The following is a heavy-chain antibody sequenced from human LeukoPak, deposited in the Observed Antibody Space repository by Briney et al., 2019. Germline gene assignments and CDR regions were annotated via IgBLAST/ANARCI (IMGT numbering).Heavy chain of an antibody. Sequence: PGGSLRLSCVASGFTFSNYWMSWVRQAPGKGREWGANIKQDGSEKYYVDSVKGRFTISRDNAKNSLYLQKNSLRAEDTAVYYCARDLSWGRPTYWGQGTLVTVSS. D-gene: IGHD3-16*01. J-gene: IGHJ4*02. V-gene: IGHV3-7*03. CDR3: ARDLSWGRPTY. CDR2: IKQDGSEK. CDR1: GFTFSNYW.